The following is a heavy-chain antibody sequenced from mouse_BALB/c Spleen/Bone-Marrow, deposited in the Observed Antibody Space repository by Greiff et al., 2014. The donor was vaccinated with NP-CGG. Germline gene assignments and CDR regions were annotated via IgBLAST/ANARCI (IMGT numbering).Heavy chain of an antibody. Sequence: EVQLVESGGGLVQPGGSLSLSCATSGFTFTDYYMNWVRQPPGKALEWLGFIRNKANGYTIEYSASVKGRFTITRDDSQSILYLHMNTLRADDSATYYCARDGYDGGGSRYDYWGQGTTLTVSS. CDR3: ARDGYDGGGSRYDY. CDR1: GFTFTDYY. V-gene: IGHV7-3*02. CDR2: IRNKANGYTI. D-gene: IGHD2-2*01. J-gene: IGHJ2*01.